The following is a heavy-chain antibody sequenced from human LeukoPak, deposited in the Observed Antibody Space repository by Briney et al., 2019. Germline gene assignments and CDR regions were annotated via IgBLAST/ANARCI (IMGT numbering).Heavy chain of an antibody. Sequence: ASVTVSCKASGYTFTSYDINWVRQATGQGLEWMGWMNPNSGNTGYAQKFQGRVTMTRNTSISTAYMELSSLRSEDTAVYYCARGLYDSSGYYYQRRDYWGQGTLVTVSS. CDR2: MNPNSGNT. CDR3: ARGLYDSSGYYYQRRDY. J-gene: IGHJ4*02. D-gene: IGHD3-22*01. CDR1: GYTFTSYD. V-gene: IGHV1-8*02.